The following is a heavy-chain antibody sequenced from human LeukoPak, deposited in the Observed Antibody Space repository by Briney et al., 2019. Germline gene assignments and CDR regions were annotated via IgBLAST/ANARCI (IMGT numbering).Heavy chain of an antibody. Sequence: GGSLRLSCVLSDFRFSSYAMSWVRQAPGRGLEWVSGIGGSGISTFYADSVKGRFSISRDNSKNTVFLQMDSLRVEDTAVYHCAKEVEPLWSGYTWFDPWGQGTPVTVSS. J-gene: IGHJ5*02. CDR2: IGGSGIST. V-gene: IGHV3-23*01. CDR3: AKEVEPLWSGYTWFDP. CDR1: DFRFSSYA. D-gene: IGHD3-3*01.